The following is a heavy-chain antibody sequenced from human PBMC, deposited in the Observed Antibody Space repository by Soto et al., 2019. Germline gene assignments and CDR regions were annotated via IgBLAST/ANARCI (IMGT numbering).Heavy chain of an antibody. CDR2: MSGTGGST. CDR1: GFTFSSYA. D-gene: IGHD6-19*01. J-gene: IGHJ4*02. CDR3: AKAGFSSGWSPSYFDY. Sequence: EVQLLESGGGLVQPGRSLRLSCAASGFTFSSYAMNWVRQAPGKGLEWVSAMSGTGGSTYYADSVKGRFTIARDNPNITLYLQMNSLRVEDTAVFYCAKAGFSSGWSPSYFDYWGQGTLVTVSS. V-gene: IGHV3-23*01.